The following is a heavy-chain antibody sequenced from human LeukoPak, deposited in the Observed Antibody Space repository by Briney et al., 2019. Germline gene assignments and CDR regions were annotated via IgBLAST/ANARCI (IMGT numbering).Heavy chain of an antibody. CDR3: AREYCSSSSCYFDY. CDR1: GGSISSSY. Sequence: PSETLSLTCTVSGGSISSSYWSWIRQPPGKGLEWIGYRYYSGSTNYNPSLQSRVTISLDTSKNQFSLKLSSVTAADTAVYCCAREYCSSSSCYFDYWGQGTLVTVSS. D-gene: IGHD2-2*01. V-gene: IGHV4-59*01. CDR2: RYYSGST. J-gene: IGHJ4*02.